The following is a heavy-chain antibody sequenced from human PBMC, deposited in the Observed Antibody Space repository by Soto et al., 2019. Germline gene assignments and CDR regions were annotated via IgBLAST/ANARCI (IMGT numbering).Heavy chain of an antibody. CDR3: ARAPAYSSGSQINYGMDV. D-gene: IGHD6-19*01. J-gene: IGHJ6*02. CDR2: IYYSGST. V-gene: IGHV4-59*01. Sequence: SETLSLTCVVSGASLTGYYWSWIRQPPGKGLEWIGYIYYSGSTNYNPSLKSRVTISVDTSKNQFSLKLSSVTAADTAVYYCARAPAYSSGSQINYGMDVWGQGTTVT. CDR1: GASLTGYY.